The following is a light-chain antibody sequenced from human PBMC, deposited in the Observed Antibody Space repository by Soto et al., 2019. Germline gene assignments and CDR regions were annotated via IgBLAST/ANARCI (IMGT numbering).Light chain of an antibody. CDR2: EAS. CDR3: QQYGGSPRT. V-gene: IGKV1-33*01. J-gene: IGKJ1*01. CDR1: QDISNY. Sequence: DVQMTQSHSSLPASVGDLVIITCQASQDISNYLNWYQQKPGKAPKLLIDEASNLETGVPSRFSGSGAGTDFTLTSTRLEPEDFAVYYCQQYGGSPRTFGQGTKVDIK.